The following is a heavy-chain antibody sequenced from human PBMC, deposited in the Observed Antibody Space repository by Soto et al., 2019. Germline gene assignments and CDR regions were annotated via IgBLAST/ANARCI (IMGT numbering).Heavy chain of an antibody. CDR2: INAGNGST. CDR1: GYTFTSYA. J-gene: IGHJ4*02. V-gene: IGHV1-3*01. D-gene: IGHD1-26*01. Sequence: ASVKVSCKASGYTFTSYAMHWVRQAPGQRLEWMGWINAGNGSTKYSQKFQGRVTITRDTSASTAYMELSSLRSEDTAVYYCARAAATKEKPPHFDYWGQGTLVTVSS. CDR3: ARAAATKEKPPHFDY.